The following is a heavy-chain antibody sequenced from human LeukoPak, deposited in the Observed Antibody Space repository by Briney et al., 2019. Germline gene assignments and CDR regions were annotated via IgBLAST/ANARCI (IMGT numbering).Heavy chain of an antibody. V-gene: IGHV3-33*01. D-gene: IGHD2/OR15-2a*01. J-gene: IGHJ3*02. CDR2: IWYDGSNK. CDR1: GFTFSSYG. Sequence: GGSLRLSCAASGFTFSSYGMHWVRQAPGEGLEWVAVIWYDGSNKYYADSVKGRFTISRDNSKNTLYLQMNSLRVEDTAVYYCAVEYNSSPYAFDIWGQGTKVTVSS. CDR3: AVEYNSSPYAFDI.